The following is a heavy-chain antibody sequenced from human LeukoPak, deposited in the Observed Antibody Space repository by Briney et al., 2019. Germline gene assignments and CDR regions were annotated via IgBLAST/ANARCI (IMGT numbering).Heavy chain of an antibody. V-gene: IGHV3-21*01. CDR1: GFTFSSYS. CDR3: ARGEYYYGSGSYHGMDV. D-gene: IGHD3-10*01. CDR2: ISSSSSYI. J-gene: IGHJ6*02. Sequence: PGGSLRLSCAASGFTFSSYSMNWVRQAPGKGLEWVSSISSSSSYIYYADSVKGRFTISRDNAKNSLYLQMNSLRAEDTAVYYCARGEYYYGSGSYHGMDVWGQGTTVTVSS.